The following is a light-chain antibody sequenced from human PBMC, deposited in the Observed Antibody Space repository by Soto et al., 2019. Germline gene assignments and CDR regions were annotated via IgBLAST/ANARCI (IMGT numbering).Light chain of an antibody. J-gene: IGKJ1*01. V-gene: IGKV3-20*01. CDR1: QSVSSSY. CDR3: QQYGSSSWT. CDR2: GAS. Sequence: EIVLTQSPGTLSLSPGERATLSCRASQSVSSSYLAWYQQKPGQAPRLLIYGASSRATGIPDRFSGSGSETDFTLTISRLEPEEFAVYYWQQYGSSSWTFGQGTKVEIK.